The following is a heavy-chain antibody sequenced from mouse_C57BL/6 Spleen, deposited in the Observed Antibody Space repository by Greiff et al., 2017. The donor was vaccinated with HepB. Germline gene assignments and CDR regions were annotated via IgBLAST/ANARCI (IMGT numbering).Heavy chain of an antibody. CDR3: AREGGYAMDY. J-gene: IGHJ4*01. CDR1: GYTFTDYY. CDR2: IYPGSGNT. Sequence: VQLQQSGAELVRPGASVKLSCKASGYTFTDYYINWVKQRPGQGLEWIARIYPGSGNTYYNDKFKGKATLTAEKSSSTAYMQLSSLTSEDSAVYFCAREGGYAMDYWGQGTSVTVSS. V-gene: IGHV1-76*01.